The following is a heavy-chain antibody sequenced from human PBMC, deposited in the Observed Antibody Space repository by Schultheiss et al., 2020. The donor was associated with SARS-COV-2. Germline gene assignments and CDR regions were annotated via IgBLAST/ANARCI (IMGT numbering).Heavy chain of an antibody. D-gene: IGHD6-13*01. V-gene: IGHV4-34*01. CDR1: GGSISSGGYS. J-gene: IGHJ5*02. CDR2: INHSGST. Sequence: SETLSLTCAVSGGSISSGGYSWSWIRQPPGKGLEWIGEINHSGSTNYNPSLKSRVTISVDTSKNQFSLKLSSVTAADTAVYYCARRPGGIAAARFDPWGQGTLVTVSS. CDR3: ARRPGGIAAARFDP.